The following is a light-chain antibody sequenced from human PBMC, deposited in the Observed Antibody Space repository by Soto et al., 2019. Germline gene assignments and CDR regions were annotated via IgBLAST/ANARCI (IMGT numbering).Light chain of an antibody. Sequence: DVVMTQSPLSLPVTLGQPASISCKSSQSLLYSDGNTYLNWFQQRPGQSPRRLIYKVSRRDSGVPARFSGSGSGTDFTLKISRVEAEDGGVYSCMQGTHWPWTFGQGNKVEI. V-gene: IGKV2-30*01. CDR3: MQGTHWPWT. J-gene: IGKJ1*01. CDR2: KVS. CDR1: QSLLYSDGNTY.